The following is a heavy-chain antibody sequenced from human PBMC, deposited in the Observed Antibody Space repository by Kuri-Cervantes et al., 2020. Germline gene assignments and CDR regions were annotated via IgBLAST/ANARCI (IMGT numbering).Heavy chain of an antibody. D-gene: IGHD6-19*01. CDR3: AGGQWLDAPFDY. V-gene: IGHV3-21*01. J-gene: IGHJ4*02. CDR1: GFTFSSYS. CDR2: ISSSSSYI. Sequence: GGSLRLSCAASGFTFSSYSMNWVRQAPGKGLEWVSSISSSSSYIYYADSVKGRFTISRDNAKNSLYLQMNSLRAEDTAVYYCAGGQWLDAPFDYWGQGTLVTVSS.